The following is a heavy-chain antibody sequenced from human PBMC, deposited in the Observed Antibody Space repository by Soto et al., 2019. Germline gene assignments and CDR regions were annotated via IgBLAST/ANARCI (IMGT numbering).Heavy chain of an antibody. D-gene: IGHD6-19*01. J-gene: IGHJ4*02. V-gene: IGHV3-23*01. Sequence: GGSLRLSCAASGFTFSNYAMSWVRQAPGKGLEWVSGIGGSGGTTYYADSVKGRFTVSRDNSMDTLYLQMDSLRAEDTAVYYCAAQGRMAAIDYWGQGTLVTVSS. CDR3: AAQGRMAAIDY. CDR2: IGGSGGTT. CDR1: GFTFSNYA.